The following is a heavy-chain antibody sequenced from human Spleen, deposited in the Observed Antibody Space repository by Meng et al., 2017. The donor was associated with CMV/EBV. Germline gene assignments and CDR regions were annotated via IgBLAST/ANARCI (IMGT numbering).Heavy chain of an antibody. D-gene: IGHD3-10*01. V-gene: IGHV4-34*01. CDR1: GSFSSYY. CDR2: INHSGST. CDR3: ARGGYYYGSGSYYLYFDY. J-gene: IGHJ4*02. Sequence: GSFSSYYCSWIRQPPGKGLEWIGEINHSGSTNYNPSLKSRVTISVDTSKNQFSLKLSSVTAADTAVYYCARGGYYYGSGSYYLYFDYWGQGTLVTVSS.